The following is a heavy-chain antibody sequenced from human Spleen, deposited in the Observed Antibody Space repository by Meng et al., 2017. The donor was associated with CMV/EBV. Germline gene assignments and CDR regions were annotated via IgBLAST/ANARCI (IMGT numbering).Heavy chain of an antibody. Sequence: ITFEVACSSLLKPTPIHTLICTFSVFSLNTSRVGVGWIRQPSGKALEWLALIYWDDDKRYSPSLKSRLTITKDTSKYQVVLTMTNMDPVDTATYYCAHSPEYSSVGWFDPWGQGTLVTVSS. V-gene: IGHV2-5*02. CDR1: VFSLNTSRVG. CDR3: AHSPEYSSVGWFDP. D-gene: IGHD6-19*01. CDR2: IYWDDDK. J-gene: IGHJ5*02.